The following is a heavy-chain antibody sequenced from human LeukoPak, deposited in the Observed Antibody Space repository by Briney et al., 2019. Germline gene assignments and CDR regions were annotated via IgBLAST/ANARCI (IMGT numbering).Heavy chain of an antibody. J-gene: IGHJ6*03. D-gene: IGHD6-13*01. CDR2: ISNTGDII. CDR1: GFTFSSYA. Sequence: GGSLRLSCAASGFTFSSYAMHWVRQAPGKGLEWISHISNTGDIIHYADSVEGRFTISRDNAKNSLYLQMNSLRAEDTAVYYCAKDATAVVGTVYMDVWGTGTTVTISS. CDR3: AKDATAVVGTVYMDV. V-gene: IGHV3-48*03.